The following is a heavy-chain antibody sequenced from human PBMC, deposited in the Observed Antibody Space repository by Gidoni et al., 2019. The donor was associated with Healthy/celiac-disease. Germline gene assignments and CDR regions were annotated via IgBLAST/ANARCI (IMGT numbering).Heavy chain of an antibody. D-gene: IGHD3-9*01. CDR3: ARADKGNWFDP. CDR2: ISYDGSNK. CDR1: GFTFSSYA. Sequence: QVQLVESGGGVVQPGRSLRLSCAASGFTFSSYAMHWVRQAPGKGLEWVAVISYDGSNKYYADSVKGRFTISRDNSKNTLYLQMNSLRAEDTAVYYCARADKGNWFDPWGQGTLVTVSS. J-gene: IGHJ5*02. V-gene: IGHV3-30-3*01.